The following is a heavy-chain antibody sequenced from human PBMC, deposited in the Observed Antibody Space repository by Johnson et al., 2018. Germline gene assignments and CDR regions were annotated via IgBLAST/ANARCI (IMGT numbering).Heavy chain of an antibody. Sequence: QVQLVESGGGVVQPGRSLRLSCAASGFTFSSYAMHWVRQAPGKGLEWMAVISHDGGNKYYADSMKGRFTASRDNSKNTWYLQMNSLRAEDTAVYYCARAVGYSYGYGFDYWGQGTLVTVSS. J-gene: IGHJ4*02. CDR2: ISHDGGNK. V-gene: IGHV3-30-3*01. CDR3: ARAVGYSYGYGFDY. D-gene: IGHD5-18*01. CDR1: GFTFSSYA.